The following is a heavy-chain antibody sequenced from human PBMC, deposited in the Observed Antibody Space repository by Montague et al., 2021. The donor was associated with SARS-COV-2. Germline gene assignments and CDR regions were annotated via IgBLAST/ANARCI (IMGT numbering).Heavy chain of an antibody. CDR3: ARVRYYGSGTSLGMDV. D-gene: IGHD3-10*01. Sequence: SETLSLTCAVYGGSLSGYYWSWIRQPPGKGLEWIGEINHSGSTNYNPSPKSRVTISVDTSKNQFSLKLSSVTAADTAVYYCARVRYYGSGTSLGMDVWGQGTTVTVSS. CDR2: INHSGST. CDR1: GGSLSGYY. V-gene: IGHV4-34*01. J-gene: IGHJ6*02.